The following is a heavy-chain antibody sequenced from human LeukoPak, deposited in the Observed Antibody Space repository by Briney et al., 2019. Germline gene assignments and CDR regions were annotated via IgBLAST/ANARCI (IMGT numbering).Heavy chain of an antibody. Sequence: GGSLRLSCAASGFTFRTYTMNWVRQAPGKRLEWVSSISSDSRYIYCADSVKGRFTISRDNAQNSLYLQMNSLRVEDTAVYYCARDFRYEGDYWGQGTLVTVSS. CDR2: ISSDSRYI. CDR3: ARDFRYEGDY. V-gene: IGHV3-21*01. J-gene: IGHJ4*02. D-gene: IGHD5-12*01. CDR1: GFTFRTYT.